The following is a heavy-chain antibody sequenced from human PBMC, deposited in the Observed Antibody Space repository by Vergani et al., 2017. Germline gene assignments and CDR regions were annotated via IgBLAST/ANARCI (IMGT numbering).Heavy chain of an antibody. D-gene: IGHD2-21*01. Sequence: EVRLVDSGGGLVQPGGSLRLSCAASGFSVSDNYMSWVRQAPGKGLEWVSILYVVGTSDYADSVKGRFTVSRDISKNTLHLQLNSLRVEDTAVYYCARDIPRGASYFDFWGRGALVIVSS. J-gene: IGHJ4*02. CDR2: LYVVGTS. CDR3: ARDIPRGASYFDF. V-gene: IGHV3-66*01. CDR1: GFSVSDNY.